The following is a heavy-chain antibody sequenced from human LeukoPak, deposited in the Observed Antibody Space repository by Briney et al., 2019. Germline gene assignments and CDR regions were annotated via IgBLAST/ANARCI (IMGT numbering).Heavy chain of an antibody. CDR1: GGSFSGYY. CDR3: ARDLVKVVTATALPAY. V-gene: IGHV4-34*01. CDR2: IYHSGST. D-gene: IGHD2-21*02. J-gene: IGHJ4*02. Sequence: SETLSLTCAVYGGSFSGYYWSWIRQPPGKGLEWIGSIYHSGSTYYNPSLKSRVTISVDTSKNQFSLKLSSVTAADTAMYYCARDLVKVVTATALPAYWGQGTLVTVSS.